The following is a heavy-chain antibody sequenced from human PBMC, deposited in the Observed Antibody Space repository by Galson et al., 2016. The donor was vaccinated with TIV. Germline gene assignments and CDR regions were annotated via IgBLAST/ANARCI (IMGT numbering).Heavy chain of an antibody. CDR1: GFTLSHKY. J-gene: IGHJ5*02. CDR2: IDSSGTT. CDR3: ARSYDVDL. D-gene: IGHD3-22*01. V-gene: IGHV3-53*01. Sequence: SLRLSCATSGFTLSHKYMSWVRQAPGRGLECVSVIDSSGTTYYADSEKGRFTITSDNSQNTVNLQMNSLRADDTTVYYCARSYDVDLWGQGTLVTVSA.